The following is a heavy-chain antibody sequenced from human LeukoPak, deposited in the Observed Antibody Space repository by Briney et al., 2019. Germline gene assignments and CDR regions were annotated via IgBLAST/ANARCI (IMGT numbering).Heavy chain of an antibody. D-gene: IGHD4-17*01. CDR3: ARQPRGDYGTWHQYYAMDV. CDR2: MFPGDSET. V-gene: IGHV5-51*01. Sequence: GESLKISCKGSGYNFTNYWIGWVRQMPGKGLEWMGIMFPGDSETRYSPSIQGQVTTSADKSISTAYLQWDSLKASDTAMYYCARQPRGDYGTWHQYYAMDVWGQGTTVTVSS. CDR1: GYNFTNYW. J-gene: IGHJ6*02.